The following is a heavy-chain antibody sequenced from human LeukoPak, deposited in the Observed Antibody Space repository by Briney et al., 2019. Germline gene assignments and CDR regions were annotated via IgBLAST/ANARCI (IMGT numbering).Heavy chain of an antibody. CDR2: ISGSGGSA. CDR1: GFTFSSYA. V-gene: IGHV3-23*01. J-gene: IGHJ4*02. CDR3: AKGKDTAMVRYYFDY. D-gene: IGHD5-18*01. Sequence: PGGSLRLSCAAPGFTFSSYAMSLVRQAPGKGLKRDSAISGSGGSAYYADSVNGRFTISRDNSKNTLDLQMNSLRAEDTAVYYCAKGKDTAMVRYYFDYWGQGTLVTVSS.